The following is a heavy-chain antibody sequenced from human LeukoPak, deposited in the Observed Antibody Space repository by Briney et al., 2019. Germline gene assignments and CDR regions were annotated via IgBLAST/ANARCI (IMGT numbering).Heavy chain of an antibody. CDR1: GFTFSSYA. Sequence: GGSLRLSCAASGFTFSSYAMSWVRQAPGKGLEWVSAISGIGGSTYYADSVKGRFTISRDNSKNTLYLQMNSLRAEDTAVYYCAKTATDFWSGYYSRGYFDYWGQGTLVTVSS. CDR3: AKTATDFWSGYYSRGYFDY. CDR2: ISGIGGST. J-gene: IGHJ4*02. D-gene: IGHD3-3*01. V-gene: IGHV3-23*01.